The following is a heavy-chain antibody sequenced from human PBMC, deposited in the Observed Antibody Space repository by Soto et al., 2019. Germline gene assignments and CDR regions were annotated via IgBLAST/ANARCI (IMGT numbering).Heavy chain of an antibody. J-gene: IGHJ6*02. V-gene: IGHV3-23*01. CDR2: IRVSADST. CDR1: GFAFSSYG. Sequence: EVQLLESGGGLVQPGGSLRLHCAASGFAFSSYGMSWVRQAPGKGLEWVSAIRVSADSTYYADSVKGRFTISRDNSKNTVFLQRNTLRPEDTGVYYCAKPAQVGPGYDYSMDVWGQGTTVTVSS. CDR3: AKPAQVGPGYDYSMDV. D-gene: IGHD2-2*01.